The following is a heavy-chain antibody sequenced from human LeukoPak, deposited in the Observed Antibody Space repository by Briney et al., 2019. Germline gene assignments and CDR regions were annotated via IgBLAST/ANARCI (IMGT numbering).Heavy chain of an antibody. CDR1: GYTFTSYA. V-gene: IGHV7-4-1*02. CDR3: ARLIEVGPYGGYGWFDP. D-gene: IGHD5-12*01. Sequence: ASVKVSCKASGYTFTSYAMNWVRQAPGQGLEWMGWINTNTGNPTYAQGFTGRFVFSLDTSVSTAYLQISSLKAEDTAVYYCARLIEVGPYGGYGWFDPWGQGTLVTVSS. CDR2: INTNTGNP. J-gene: IGHJ5*02.